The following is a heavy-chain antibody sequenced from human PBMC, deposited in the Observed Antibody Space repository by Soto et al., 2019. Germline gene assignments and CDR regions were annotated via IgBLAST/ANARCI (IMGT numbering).Heavy chain of an antibody. CDR1: GYTLKDYW. CDR2: IYPGDSDT. J-gene: IGHJ6*02. V-gene: IGHV5-51*01. D-gene: IGHD2-15*01. Sequence: GESLKISCKTSGYTLKDYWMGWVRQMPGKSLERVGIIYPGDSDTRYNPSFRGLLTISPDTSISTAYLKWSSLKASDSAMYYCAKYNCDAVTCYSFMGWYHYAKDVWGQGTTVTVS. CDR3: AKYNCDAVTCYSFMGWYHYAKDV.